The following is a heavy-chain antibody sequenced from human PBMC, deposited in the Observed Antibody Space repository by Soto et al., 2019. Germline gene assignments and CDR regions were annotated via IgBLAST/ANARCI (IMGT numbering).Heavy chain of an antibody. J-gene: IGHJ5*02. CDR3: ARAAKVYGGNNWFDP. CDR2: IYYSGST. Sequence: PSETLSLTCTFSGGSISSGGYYWSWIRQHPGKGLEWIGYIYYSGSTYYNPSLKSRVTISVDTSKNQFSLKLSSVTAADTAVYYCARAAKVYGGNNWFDPWGQRTLVTVSS. V-gene: IGHV4-31*03. D-gene: IGHD4-17*01. CDR1: GGSISSGGYY.